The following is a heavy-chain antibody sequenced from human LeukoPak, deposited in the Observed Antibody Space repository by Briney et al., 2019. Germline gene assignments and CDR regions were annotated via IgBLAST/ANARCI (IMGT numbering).Heavy chain of an antibody. CDR3: AREPGPYSSHNYYYGMDV. Sequence: ASVKVSYKASGYTFTGYYMHWVRQAPGQGLEWMGRINPNSGGTNYAQKFQGRVTMTRDTSISTAYMELSRLRSDDTAVYYCAREPGPYSSHNYYYGMDVWGQGTTVTVSS. D-gene: IGHD6-13*01. CDR1: GYTFTGYY. CDR2: INPNSGGT. J-gene: IGHJ6*02. V-gene: IGHV1-2*06.